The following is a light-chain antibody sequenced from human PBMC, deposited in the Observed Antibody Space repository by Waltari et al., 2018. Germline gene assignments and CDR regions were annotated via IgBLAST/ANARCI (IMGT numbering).Light chain of an antibody. CDR2: GKD. CDR3: HSRVVSNVRGA. CDR1: SLRSYD. Sequence: SSELTQDPAVSVALGQTVRITCQGDSLRSYDASWYQQNPGQAPILVIYGKDNRPSGIPDRFSGSTSGNTASLTITGSQAEDEADYYCHSRVVSNVRGAFGGGTKLTVL. V-gene: IGLV3-19*01. J-gene: IGLJ2*01.